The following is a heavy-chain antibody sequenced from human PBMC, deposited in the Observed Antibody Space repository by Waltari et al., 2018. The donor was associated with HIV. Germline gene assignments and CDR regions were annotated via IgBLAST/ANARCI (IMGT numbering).Heavy chain of an antibody. CDR2: IGSAERTT. Sequence: EAQLVGSGGGLVHPGGSLRRSCVASGFNFGGYSMNWVRQAAGKGLEWISYIGSAERTTHYADSVRGRFTLSRDSSRNSLYLQMNSLRPEDTAVYYCARGDIPYYYGMDVWGQGTTVTVS. J-gene: IGHJ6*02. D-gene: IGHD2-21*01. CDR1: GFNFGGYS. V-gene: IGHV3-48*01. CDR3: ARGDIPYYYGMDV.